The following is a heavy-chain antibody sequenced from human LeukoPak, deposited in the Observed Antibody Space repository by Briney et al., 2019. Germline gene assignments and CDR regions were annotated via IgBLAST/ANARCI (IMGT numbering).Heavy chain of an antibody. Sequence: SETLSLTCAVHGGSFSGYYWSWIRQPPGKGLEWIGEINHSGSTNYNPSLKSRVTISVDTSKNQFSLKLSSVTAADTAVYYCARGVPTLDYGGDDAFDIWGQGTMVTVSS. J-gene: IGHJ3*02. CDR1: GGSFSGYY. CDR3: ARGVPTLDYGGDDAFDI. D-gene: IGHD4/OR15-4a*01. V-gene: IGHV4-34*01. CDR2: INHSGST.